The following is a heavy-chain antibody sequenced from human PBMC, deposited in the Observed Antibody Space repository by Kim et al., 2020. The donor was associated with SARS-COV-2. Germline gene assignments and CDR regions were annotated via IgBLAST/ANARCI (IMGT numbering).Heavy chain of an antibody. Sequence: YADSVKARLTNSRDNSKNAVYLQMNSRRAEDTAVFYCAKTRGSGDWTHFDYWGQGTLVTVSS. J-gene: IGHJ4*02. D-gene: IGHD2-21*02. V-gene: IGHV3-23*01. CDR3: AKTRGSGDWTHFDY.